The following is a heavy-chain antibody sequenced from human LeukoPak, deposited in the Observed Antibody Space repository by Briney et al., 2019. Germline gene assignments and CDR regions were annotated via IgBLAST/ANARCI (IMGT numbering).Heavy chain of an antibody. V-gene: IGHV3-7*01. CDR3: VCFGSSGS. Sequence: GGSLRLSCAASGFTFSRYWMNWVRQAPGKGLEWVAKISRDGSEIYYLDSVKGRFTISRGNAKNSMYLQMNSLRAEDTAVYYCVCFGSSGSWGQGTLVTVSS. D-gene: IGHD6-19*01. J-gene: IGHJ4*02. CDR2: ISRDGSEI. CDR1: GFTFSRYW.